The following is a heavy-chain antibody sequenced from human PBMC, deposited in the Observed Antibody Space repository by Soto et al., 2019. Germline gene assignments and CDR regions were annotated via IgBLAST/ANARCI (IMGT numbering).Heavy chain of an antibody. Sequence: QVHLVQSGAEVKKPGASVKVSCKGSGYTFTSYGTTWGRQAPGQGLEWMGWISAHNHNTNYAQKLQGRVTVTTDTSTSTAYMELRSLRSDDTAVYYCARGRYGDYWGQGTLVTVSS. J-gene: IGHJ4*02. CDR2: ISAHNHNT. CDR3: ARGRYGDY. D-gene: IGHD4-17*01. V-gene: IGHV1-18*01. CDR1: GYTFTSYG.